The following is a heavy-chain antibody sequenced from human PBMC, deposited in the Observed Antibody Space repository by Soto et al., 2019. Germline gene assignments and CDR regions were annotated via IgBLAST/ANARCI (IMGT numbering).Heavy chain of an antibody. V-gene: IGHV3-11*01. CDR3: AREGGFGESDAFDI. CDR2: ISSSGSTI. D-gene: IGHD3-10*01. Sequence: GGSLSLSCAASGFTFSDYYMSWIRQAPGKGLEWVSYISSSGSTIYYADSVKGRFTISRDNAKNSLYLQMNSLRAEDTAVYYCAREGGFGESDAFDIWGQGTMVTVSS. CDR1: GFTFSDYY. J-gene: IGHJ3*02.